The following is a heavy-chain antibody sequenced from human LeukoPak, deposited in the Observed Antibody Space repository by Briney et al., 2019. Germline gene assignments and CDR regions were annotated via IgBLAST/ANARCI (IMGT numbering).Heavy chain of an antibody. CDR3: ASVGSVYSYGPDY. V-gene: IGHV3-74*01. D-gene: IGHD5-18*01. Sequence: GGSLRLSCAASGFTFSSYWMHWVRQAPGKGLVWVSRINSDGSSTSYADSVKGRFTISRDNAKNTLYLQMNSLRAEDTAVYYCASVGSVYSYGPDYWGQGTLVTVSS. J-gene: IGHJ4*02. CDR2: INSDGSST. CDR1: GFTFSSYW.